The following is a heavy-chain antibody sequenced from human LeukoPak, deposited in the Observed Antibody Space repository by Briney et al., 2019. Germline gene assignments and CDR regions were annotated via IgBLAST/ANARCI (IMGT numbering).Heavy chain of an antibody. Sequence: GGSLRLSCAASGFTFSSYSMDWVRQAPGKGLEWLSYISGGSSNIHYADSVKGRFTISRDNAKNSLYLQMNSLRAEDTAVYYCARGGDWAFDSWGQGTLVTVSS. J-gene: IGHJ4*02. V-gene: IGHV3-48*04. CDR3: ARGGDWAFDS. CDR2: ISGGSSNI. D-gene: IGHD2-21*02. CDR1: GFTFSSYS.